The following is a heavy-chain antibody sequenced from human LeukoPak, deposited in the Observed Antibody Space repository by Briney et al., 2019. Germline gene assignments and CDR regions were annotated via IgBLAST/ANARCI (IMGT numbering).Heavy chain of an antibody. CDR3: AINYYDSSGYYFDY. CDR1: GYTFTGYY. CDR2: INPNSGGT. J-gene: IGHJ4*02. Sequence: GAPVKVSCKASGYTFTGYYMHWVRQAPGQGLEWMGWINPNSGGTNYAQKFQGRVTMTRDTSISTAYMELSRLRSDDTAVYYCAINYYDSSGYYFDYWGQGTLVTVSS. V-gene: IGHV1-2*02. D-gene: IGHD3-22*01.